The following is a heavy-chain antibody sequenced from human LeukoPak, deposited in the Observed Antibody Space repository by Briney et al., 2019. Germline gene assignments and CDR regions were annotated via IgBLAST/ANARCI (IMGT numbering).Heavy chain of an antibody. CDR3: ADLGYCSGGSCSSTDSY. CDR1: GFSFSNYW. CDR2: INSDGSTT. V-gene: IGHV3-74*01. Sequence: GGSLRLSCAASGFSFSNYWMHWVRQAPGKGLVWVSRINSDGSTTDYADSVKGRFTISRDNGRNTLYLQMNSLRAEDTAVYYCADLGYCSGGSCSSTDSYWGQGTLVTVSS. J-gene: IGHJ4*02. D-gene: IGHD2-15*01.